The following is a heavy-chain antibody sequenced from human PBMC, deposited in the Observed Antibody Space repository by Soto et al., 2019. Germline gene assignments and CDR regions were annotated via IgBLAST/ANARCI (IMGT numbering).Heavy chain of an antibody. Sequence: XXILSLTCAVYGGSFSGYCWSWIRQPPGXGLEWIGEIXHSGRXNYNQSLKSRVXISEDTSXXQFSLKLSYVTAEDTAVYYCARRWRQMLYYMDVWGKGTTVTVYS. D-gene: IGHD2-2*01. CDR3: ARRWRQMLYYMDV. V-gene: IGHV4-34*01. J-gene: IGHJ6*03. CDR2: IXHSGRX. CDR1: GGSFSGYC.